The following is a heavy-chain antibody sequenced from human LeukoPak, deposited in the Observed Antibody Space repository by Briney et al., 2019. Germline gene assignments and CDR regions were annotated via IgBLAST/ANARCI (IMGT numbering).Heavy chain of an antibody. D-gene: IGHD6-6*01. Sequence: ASVKVSCKASGYTFTDYYMHWVRQAPGKGLEWMGWINPNSGGTNYAQKFQGRVTMTRDTSISTAYMELSRLRSDDTAVYYCARTYSSSSTHDYWGQGTLVTVSS. CDR2: INPNSGGT. CDR3: ARTYSSSSTHDY. CDR1: GYTFTDYY. J-gene: IGHJ4*02. V-gene: IGHV1-2*02.